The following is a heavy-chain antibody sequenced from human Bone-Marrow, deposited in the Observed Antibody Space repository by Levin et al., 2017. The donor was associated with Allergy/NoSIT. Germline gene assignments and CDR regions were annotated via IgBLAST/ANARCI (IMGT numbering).Heavy chain of an antibody. V-gene: IGHV3-7*04. J-gene: IGHJ3*02. Sequence: GESLKISCAASGFTFSDYWMTWVRQAPGKGPEWVANIKLDGIEKNYVDSVKGRFTISRDNTMNSLYLQVNSLRAEDTAVYYFARDLTPYNSGWYDALDIWGQGTMVTVSS. CDR3: ARDLTPYNSGWYDALDI. CDR1: GFTFSDYW. CDR2: IKLDGIEK. D-gene: IGHD6-19*01.